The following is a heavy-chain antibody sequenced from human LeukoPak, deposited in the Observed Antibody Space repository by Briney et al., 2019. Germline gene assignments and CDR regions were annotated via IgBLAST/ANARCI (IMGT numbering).Heavy chain of an antibody. V-gene: IGHV5-51*01. CDR1: GSSFTSYW. CDR3: EGGGRSLVDFNWFDP. Sequence: GEPLKISCKGSGSSFTSYWIGWVRQMPGRGLEGMGIIYPGDSDTTYSPSFQGQVTISADKSITTAYLQWSSLKSSDTSRYNCEGGGRSLVDFNWFDPWAQGNLVTVSS. J-gene: IGHJ5*02. D-gene: IGHD2-21*01. CDR2: IYPGDSDT.